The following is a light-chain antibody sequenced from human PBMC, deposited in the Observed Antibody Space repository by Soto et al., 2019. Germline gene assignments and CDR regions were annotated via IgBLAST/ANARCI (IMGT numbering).Light chain of an antibody. CDR1: ISNIGGNT. V-gene: IGLV1-44*01. CDR3: ATWDDGLSASV. Sequence: QSVLTQAPSASGTPGQRFALSCSGSISNIGGNTVSWFQHLPRTAPKLLIFSNSQRPSGVPDRFSGAKSGTSASLAISGLQSEDEANYYCATWDDGLSASVFGTGTKATVL. CDR2: SNS. J-gene: IGLJ1*01.